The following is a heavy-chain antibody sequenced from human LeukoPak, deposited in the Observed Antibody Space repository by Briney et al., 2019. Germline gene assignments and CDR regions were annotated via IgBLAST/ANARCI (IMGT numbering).Heavy chain of an antibody. Sequence: SETLSLTCTVSGGSISSYYWSWIRQPPGKGLEWIGYIYYSGSTNYNPSLKSRVTISVDTSKNQFSLKLSSVTAADTAVYFCARDGVGATALYYYYYMDVWGKGTTVTVSS. CDR1: GGSISSYY. CDR3: ARDGVGATALYYYYYMDV. V-gene: IGHV4-59*01. CDR2: IYYSGST. J-gene: IGHJ6*03. D-gene: IGHD1-26*01.